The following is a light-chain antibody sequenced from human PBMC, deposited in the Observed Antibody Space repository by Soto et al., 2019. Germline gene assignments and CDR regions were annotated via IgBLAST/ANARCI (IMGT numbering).Light chain of an antibody. CDR2: GAS. CDR1: QSISNH. CDR3: QQYDNVFT. V-gene: IGKV1-33*01. Sequence: DIQMTQSPSSLSASVEDRVIITCRASQSISNHLNWYQQKPGKGPKLLIYGASNLETGVPSRFSGSGSGTDFTFTISSLQPEDIATYFCQQYDNVFTFGQGTGLEI. J-gene: IGKJ5*01.